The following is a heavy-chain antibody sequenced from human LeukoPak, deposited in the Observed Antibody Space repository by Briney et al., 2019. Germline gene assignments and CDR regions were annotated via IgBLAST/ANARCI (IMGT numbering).Heavy chain of an antibody. CDR1: GGSISSGGYY. CDR3: ARDVDDGYDLDWLDP. CDR2: IYYSGST. J-gene: IGHJ5*02. D-gene: IGHD5-12*01. V-gene: IGHV4-31*03. Sequence: SETLSLTCTVSGGSISSGGYYWSWIRQHPGKGLEWIGYIYYSGSTYYNPSLKSRVTISVDTSKNQFSLKLSSVTAADTAVYYCARDVDDGYDLDWLDPWGQGTLVTVSS.